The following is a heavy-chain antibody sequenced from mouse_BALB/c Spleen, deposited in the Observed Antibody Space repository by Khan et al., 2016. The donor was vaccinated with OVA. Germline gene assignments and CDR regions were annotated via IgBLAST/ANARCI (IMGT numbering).Heavy chain of an antibody. CDR1: GYSITSDYA. V-gene: IGHV3-2*02. CDR3: ARDCGSSYLFFDY. J-gene: IGHJ2*01. Sequence: EVQLQEPGPGLVKPSQSLSLTCTVTGYSITSDYAWTWIRQFPGNKLEWMAYITYSGNTGYNPSLTGRISITRDTYQNQFFLQLNSVTTEDTDPFYCARDCGSSYLFFDYWGRGTTLAVSS. CDR2: ITYSGNT. D-gene: IGHD1-1*01.